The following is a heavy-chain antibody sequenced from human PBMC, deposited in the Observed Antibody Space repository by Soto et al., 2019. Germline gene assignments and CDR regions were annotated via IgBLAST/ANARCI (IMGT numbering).Heavy chain of an antibody. CDR3: ARDLMYYYGSGSSFDY. Sequence: PGGSLRLSCAASGFTFSSYWMSWVPQAPGKGLEWVANIKQDGSEKYYVDSVKGRFTISRDNAKNSLYLQMNSLRAEDTAVYYCARDLMYYYGSGSSFDYWGQGTLVTVS. J-gene: IGHJ4*02. CDR1: GFTFSSYW. V-gene: IGHV3-7*03. D-gene: IGHD3-10*01. CDR2: IKQDGSEK.